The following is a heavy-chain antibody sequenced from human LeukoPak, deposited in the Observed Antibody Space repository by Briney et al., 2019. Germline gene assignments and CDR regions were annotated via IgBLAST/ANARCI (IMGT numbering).Heavy chain of an antibody. CDR1: GFTVSSNY. Sequence: PGGSLRLSCAASGFTVSSNYMSWVRQAPGKGLEWVSVIYSGGNTYYADSVKGRFTISRDNSKNTMYFQMNSLRAEDTAVYYCAGYYSDYRYHNYYTDVWGKGNTVTVSS. D-gene: IGHD4-11*01. CDR2: IYSGGNT. CDR3: AGYYSDYRYHNYYTDV. V-gene: IGHV3-53*01. J-gene: IGHJ6*03.